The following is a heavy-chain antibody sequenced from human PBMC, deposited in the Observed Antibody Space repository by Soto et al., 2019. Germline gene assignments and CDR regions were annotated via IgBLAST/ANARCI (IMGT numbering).Heavy chain of an antibody. V-gene: IGHV3-48*02. Sequence: DVQLVESGGGLVQPGGSLRLSCAASGFTFNSYSMTWVRQAPGKGLEWLSYISSGSATIYYADSLKGRFTISRDNAKNSLYLQMTSLRDEDTAVYYWARDSASYSSSSGSYWYFDLWGRGTLVTVSS. CDR3: ARDSASYSSSSGSYWYFDL. J-gene: IGHJ2*01. CDR1: GFTFNSYS. CDR2: ISSGSATI. D-gene: IGHD6-6*01.